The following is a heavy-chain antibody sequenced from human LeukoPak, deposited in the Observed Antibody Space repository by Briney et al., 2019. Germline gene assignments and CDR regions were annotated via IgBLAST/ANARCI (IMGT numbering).Heavy chain of an antibody. D-gene: IGHD3-22*01. Sequence: AGGSLRLSCAASGFTFSSYAMSWVRQAPGKGLEWVSAISGSGGSTYYADSVKGRFTISRDNSKNTLYLQMNSLRAEDTAVYYCAKDRDLGFYYDSSGYYFYYWGQGTLVTVSS. CDR2: ISGSGGST. J-gene: IGHJ4*02. CDR3: AKDRDLGFYYDSSGYYFYY. V-gene: IGHV3-23*01. CDR1: GFTFSSYA.